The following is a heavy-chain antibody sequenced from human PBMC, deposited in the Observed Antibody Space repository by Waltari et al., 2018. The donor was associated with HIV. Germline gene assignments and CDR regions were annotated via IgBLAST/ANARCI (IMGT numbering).Heavy chain of an antibody. J-gene: IGHJ4*02. CDR3: AKASSASCYASLHY. CDR2: IRCSGDST. D-gene: IGHD2-2*01. V-gene: IGHV3-23*01. CDR1: GFSFSRSA. Sequence: EVQLLASGGGLVQLGGSLRLSCADSGFSFSRSAMSWVRQCPGKGLGWVSVIRCSGDSTFDAESVKGRFTISRDDSKNTLYLQMNSLSAEDTAVYYCAKASSASCYASLHYWGQGTLVTVSS.